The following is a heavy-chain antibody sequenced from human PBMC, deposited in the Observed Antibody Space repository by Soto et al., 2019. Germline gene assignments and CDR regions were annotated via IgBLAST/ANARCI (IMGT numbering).Heavy chain of an antibody. V-gene: IGHV3-23*01. CDR1: GFSFSTFE. J-gene: IGHJ5*01. CDR3: VKGGWLDF. Sequence: EVQLLESGGGLVQPGESLRLSCAASGFSFSTFEMSWVRQAPGRGLEWVSFISDDSSRTYYADAVKGRFTISRDNSKHTLYLQMNSLTAEATAVYACVKGGWLDFWGQGTLVTVSS. CDR2: ISDDSSRT. D-gene: IGHD3-16*01.